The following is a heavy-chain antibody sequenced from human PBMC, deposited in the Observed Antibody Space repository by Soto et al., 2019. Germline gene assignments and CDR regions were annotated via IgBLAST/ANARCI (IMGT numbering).Heavy chain of an antibody. CDR1: GFTFSSHV. CDR2: IDSGGGGT. Sequence: GGSLRLSCAASGFTFSSHVMNWVRQAPGKGLEWVSLIDSGGGGTYYADSEKCRFTISRDNSKNTMYLEMNSLRAEDTAVYYCAKRDPLFGYGMDVWGQGTTVTVSS. J-gene: IGHJ6*02. D-gene: IGHD2-21*01. V-gene: IGHV3-23*01. CDR3: AKRDPLFGYGMDV.